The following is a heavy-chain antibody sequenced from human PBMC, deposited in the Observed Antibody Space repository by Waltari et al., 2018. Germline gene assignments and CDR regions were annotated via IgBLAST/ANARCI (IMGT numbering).Heavy chain of an antibody. D-gene: IGHD2-21*01. V-gene: IGHV3-7*01. Sequence: EVHLVESGGGLVQPGGSLRLSCAASGFPFSNFWMNWVRQAPGKGLELVAKINEDGSLKDYVDSVKGRFTISRDNARNSLYLEITSLRAEDTAVYYCARDVPYLGRGAYDFWGQGTMVTGSS. J-gene: IGHJ3*01. CDR1: GFPFSNFW. CDR3: ARDVPYLGRGAYDF. CDR2: INEDGSLK.